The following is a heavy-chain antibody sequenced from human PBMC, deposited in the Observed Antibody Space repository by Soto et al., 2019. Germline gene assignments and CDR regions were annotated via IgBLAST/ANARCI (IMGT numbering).Heavy chain of an antibody. D-gene: IGHD1-26*01. Sequence: EVQLLESGGGLVQPGGSLRLSCAASGFTFSSYAMTWVRQAPGKGPEWVSGISGSGGRTYYADSVKGRFTISRDTSKNTLYLQMNSLGAEDTAVYYCAKARGALPYWYLDLWGRGTLVPVSS. CDR3: AKARGALPYWYLDL. V-gene: IGHV3-23*01. CDR2: ISGSGGRT. J-gene: IGHJ2*01. CDR1: GFTFSSYA.